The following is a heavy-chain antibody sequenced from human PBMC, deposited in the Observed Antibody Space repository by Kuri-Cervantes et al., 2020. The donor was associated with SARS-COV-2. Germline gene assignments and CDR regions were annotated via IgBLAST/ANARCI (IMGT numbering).Heavy chain of an antibody. D-gene: IGHD5-24*01. Sequence: ESLKISCTVSGDSISNTNYYWGWIRQPPGKGLEWIGSVSYSGSAYYNPSLKSRVTIFVDTSKNQLSLWLTSVTAADTAVYYCGRVSWLQLWHRYSDSWGQGTLVTVSS. CDR3: GRVSWLQLWHRYSDS. V-gene: IGHV4-39*01. CDR1: GDSISNTNYY. J-gene: IGHJ4*02. CDR2: VSYSGSA.